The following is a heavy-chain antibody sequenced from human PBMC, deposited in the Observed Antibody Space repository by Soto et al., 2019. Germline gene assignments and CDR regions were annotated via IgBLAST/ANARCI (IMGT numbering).Heavy chain of an antibody. CDR2: SIPVFGTA. J-gene: IGHJ4*02. Sequence: QVQLVQSGAEVKKPGSSVKLSCKTSGGTFRNYAINWVQQAPGQGLEWMGGSIPVFGTANYAQTFQGRFTITADESTSTAYMELSSLRSEDTAVYYCAIPLPKQQLVRGAFDHWGQGTLVTVAS. CDR1: GGTFRNYA. CDR3: AIPLPKQQLVRGAFDH. D-gene: IGHD6-13*01. V-gene: IGHV1-69*01.